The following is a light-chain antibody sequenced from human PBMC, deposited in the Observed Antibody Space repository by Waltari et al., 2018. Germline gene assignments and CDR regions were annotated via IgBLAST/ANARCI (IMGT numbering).Light chain of an antibody. V-gene: IGLV2-14*03. CDR3: GSYTARSTYV. CDR1: NRDVGGYNY. Sequence: QSALTQPASVSGSPGQSITISCTGANRDVGGYNYVSWYQQYPGKAPKLIIYDVTQRPSGISNRFSGAKSGNTASLTISGLQTEDEAYYHCGSYTARSTYVFGTGTKVTVL. J-gene: IGLJ1*01. CDR2: DVT.